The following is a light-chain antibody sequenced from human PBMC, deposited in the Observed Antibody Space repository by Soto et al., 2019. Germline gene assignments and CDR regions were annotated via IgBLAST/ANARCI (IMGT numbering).Light chain of an antibody. CDR2: RNN. CDR3: AAWDDSLSGL. V-gene: IGLV1-47*01. CDR1: SSNIGSNY. Sequence: QSVLTQPPSASGTPGQRVTISCSGSSSNIGSNYVFWYQQFPGTAPKLLIYRNNQRPSGVPDRFSGSKSGTSASLAISGLRSEDEADYYCAAWDDSLSGLFGGGTKLPS. J-gene: IGLJ2*01.